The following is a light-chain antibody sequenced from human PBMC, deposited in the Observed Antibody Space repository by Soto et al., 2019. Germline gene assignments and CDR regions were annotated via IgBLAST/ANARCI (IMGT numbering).Light chain of an antibody. V-gene: IGKV3-11*01. CDR3: QQRSNWPLFT. J-gene: IGKJ3*01. Sequence: EIVMTQSPGTLSVSPGERATLSCRAGQTVSRHLAWYQQKPGQAPRLLIYAASSRATGIPDRFSGSGSGTDFTLTISSLEPEDFAVYYCQQRSNWPLFTFGPGTKVDIK. CDR1: QTVSRH. CDR2: AAS.